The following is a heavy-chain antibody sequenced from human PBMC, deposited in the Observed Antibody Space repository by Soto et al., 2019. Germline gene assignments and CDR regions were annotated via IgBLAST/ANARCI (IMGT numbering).Heavy chain of an antibody. CDR3: ARDRGYDFWSGYSYYYGMDV. CDR1: GGSVSSGSYY. V-gene: IGHV4-61*01. Sequence: QVQLQESGPGLVKPSETLSLTCTVSGGSVSSGSYYWSWIRQPPGKGLEWIGYIYYSGSTNYNPSLKSRVTISVDTSKNQFSLKLSSVTAADTAVYYCARDRGYDFWSGYSYYYGMDVW. D-gene: IGHD3-3*01. J-gene: IGHJ6*01. CDR2: IYYSGST.